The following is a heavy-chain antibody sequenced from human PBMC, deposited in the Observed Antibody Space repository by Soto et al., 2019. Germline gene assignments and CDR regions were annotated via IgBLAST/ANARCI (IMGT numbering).Heavy chain of an antibody. J-gene: IGHJ6*02. CDR3: AKDPRVVVAATQGGMDV. CDR2: ISGSGGST. CDR1: GFTFSSYA. D-gene: IGHD2-15*01. Sequence: VQLLESGGGLVQPGGSLRLSCAASGFTFSSYAMSWVRQAPGKGLEWVSAISGSGGSTYYADSVKGRFTISRDNSKNTLYLQMNSLRAEDTAVYYCAKDPRVVVAATQGGMDVWGQGTTVTVSS. V-gene: IGHV3-23*01.